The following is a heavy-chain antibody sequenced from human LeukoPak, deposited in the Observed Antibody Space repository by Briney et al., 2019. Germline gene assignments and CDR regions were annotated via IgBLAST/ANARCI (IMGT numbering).Heavy chain of an antibody. CDR2: MNPNSGNT. Sequence: ASVKVSCKASGYTFTSYDINWVRQATGQGLEWMGWMNPNSGNTGYAQKFQGRVTMTRNTSISTAYMELSSLRSEDTAVYYCVRVTALFAFYFDYWGQGTLVTVSS. J-gene: IGHJ4*02. D-gene: IGHD3-3*01. CDR3: VRVTALFAFYFDY. V-gene: IGHV1-8*01. CDR1: GYTFTSYD.